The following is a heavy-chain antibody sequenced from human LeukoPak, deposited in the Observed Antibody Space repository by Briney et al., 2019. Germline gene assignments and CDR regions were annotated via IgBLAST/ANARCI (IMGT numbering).Heavy chain of an antibody. J-gene: IGHJ4*02. CDR2: ISSSSSYI. D-gene: IGHD4-17*01. CDR1: GFTFSTYT. V-gene: IGHV3-21*01. CDR3: AKDFANGDYNYFDY. Sequence: GGSLRLSCAASGFTFSTYTITWVRQAPGKGLEWVSSISSSSSYIYYADSVKGRFTISRDNSKNTLYLQMNSLRAEDTAVYYCAKDFANGDYNYFDYWGQGTLVTVSS.